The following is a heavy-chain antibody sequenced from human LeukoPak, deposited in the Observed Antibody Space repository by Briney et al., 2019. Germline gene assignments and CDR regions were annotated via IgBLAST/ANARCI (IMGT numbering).Heavy chain of an antibody. J-gene: IGHJ2*01. CDR3: ARQSHVRLYWYFDL. D-gene: IGHD3-10*02. CDR2: SDPSDSYT. CDR1: GYSITSYW. V-gene: IGHV5-10-1*01. Sequence: AESLKISCNASGYSITSYWISWVRQMPRRGLEWMGRSDPSDSYTNYSPSFQGHVTISADKSISTASLQWSSLKASDAAIYYCARQSHVRLYWYFDLWGGGTLVTVSS.